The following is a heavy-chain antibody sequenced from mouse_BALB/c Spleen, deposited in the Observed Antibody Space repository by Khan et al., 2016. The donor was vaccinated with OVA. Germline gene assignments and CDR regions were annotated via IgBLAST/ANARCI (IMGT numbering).Heavy chain of an antibody. CDR2: ISSGGTT. CDR3: AGDCWFAY. J-gene: IGHJ3*01. CDR1: GYTFSNYA. Sequence: EVELVESGGDLVKPGGSLKLSCAASGYTFSNYAMSWVRQTPEKRLEWVASISSGGTTYYSDSVNGRFTIFRDNARNILYLQMNSLRAEDTAMFYCAGDCWFAYWGQGTLVTVSA. V-gene: IGHV5-6-5*01.